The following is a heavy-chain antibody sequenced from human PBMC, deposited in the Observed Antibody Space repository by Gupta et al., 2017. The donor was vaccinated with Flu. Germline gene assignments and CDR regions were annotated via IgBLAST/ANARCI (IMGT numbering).Heavy chain of an antibody. D-gene: IGHD7-27*01. CDR1: EVAFRNAW. Sequence: VHLVESGGGVVKPGGSLRLSCVASEVAFRNAWIRWVRQTPEKGLEWIARVKTKDDGETIDYAASVKDRFIVSRDDSVNTLYLQMSALKIEDTGVYYCATGILGHGNWGQGAPVTVSS. V-gene: IGHV3-15*01. CDR3: ATGILGHGN. J-gene: IGHJ4*02. CDR2: VKTKDDGETI.